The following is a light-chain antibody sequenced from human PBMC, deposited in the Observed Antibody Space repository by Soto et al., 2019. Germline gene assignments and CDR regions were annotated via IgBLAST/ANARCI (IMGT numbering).Light chain of an antibody. J-gene: IGKJ5*01. CDR2: DAS. CDR3: QQYENLPT. Sequence: DIQMTQSPSSLSASVGDRVTMTCQASQNINNYLNWYQQKPGRAPKLLIYDASNLEAGVPSRFRGSGSGTDFTFTIRRLQPEDIATYYCQQYENLPTFGQGTRLEIK. V-gene: IGKV1-33*01. CDR1: QNINNY.